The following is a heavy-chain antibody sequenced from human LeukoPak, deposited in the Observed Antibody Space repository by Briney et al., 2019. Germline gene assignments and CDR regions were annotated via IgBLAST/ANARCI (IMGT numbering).Heavy chain of an antibody. V-gene: IGHV3-23*01. D-gene: IGHD3-3*01. Sequence: GGSLRLSCAASGFTFDDYAMSWVRQTPGKGLEWVSAISGNGGDTFYADSVKGRFTNSRDNSKNTLYLQMSSLRAEDTAVYYCAHHGGGTIRLGAFDIWGQGTMVTVSS. CDR2: ISGNGGDT. J-gene: IGHJ3*02. CDR3: AHHGGGTIRLGAFDI. CDR1: GFTFDDYA.